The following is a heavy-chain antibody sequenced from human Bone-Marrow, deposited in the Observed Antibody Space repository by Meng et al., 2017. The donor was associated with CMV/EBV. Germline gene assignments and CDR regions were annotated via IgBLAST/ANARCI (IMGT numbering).Heavy chain of an antibody. V-gene: IGHV1-46*01. CDR3: AREGGVNSRSYYYYGMDV. J-gene: IGHJ6*02. Sequence: ASVKVSCKASGYTFTSYYMHWVRQAPGQGLEWMGIINPSGGSTSYAQKFQGRVTMTRDTSTSTVYMELSSLRSEDTVVYYCAREGGVNSRSYYYYGMDVWGQGTTVTVSS. CDR1: GYTFTSYY. CDR2: INPSGGST. D-gene: IGHD2/OR15-2a*01.